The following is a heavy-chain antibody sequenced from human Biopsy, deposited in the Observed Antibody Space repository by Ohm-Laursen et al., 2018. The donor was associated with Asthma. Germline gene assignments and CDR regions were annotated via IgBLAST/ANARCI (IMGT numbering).Heavy chain of an antibody. J-gene: IGHJ6*02. CDR3: VRGSSSWHHGPFHYYYGLDV. CDR2: IYYSGTT. D-gene: IGHD6-13*01. Sequence: SETLSLTCCLSSGSGGYMRSSNYYWGWIRQPPGKGLEWIGSIYYSGTTYYNPSLESRVTVSADTSKNQFSLKLTSVTAADTAVYYCVRGSSSWHHGPFHYYYGLDVWGQGTTATVSS. V-gene: IGHV4-39*01. CDR1: GGYMRSSNYY.